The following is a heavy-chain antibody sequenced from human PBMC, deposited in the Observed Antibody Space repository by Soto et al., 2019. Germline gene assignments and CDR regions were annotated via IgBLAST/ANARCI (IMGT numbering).Heavy chain of an antibody. Sequence: SETLSLTCTVSGGSISSGGYYWSWIRQHPGKGLEWIGYIYYSGSTNYNPSLKSRVTISVDTSKNQFSLKLSSVTAADTAVYYCARHGDYSNYGNLDYWGQGTLVTVSS. CDR2: IYYSGST. CDR1: GGSISSGGYY. CDR3: ARHGDYSNYGNLDY. D-gene: IGHD4-4*01. V-gene: IGHV4-61*08. J-gene: IGHJ4*02.